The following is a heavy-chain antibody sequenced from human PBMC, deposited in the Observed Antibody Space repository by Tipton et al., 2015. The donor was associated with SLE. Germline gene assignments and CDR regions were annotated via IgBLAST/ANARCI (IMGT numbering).Heavy chain of an antibody. CDR2: IYTSGST. Sequence: TLSLTCTVSGGSISSDYWSLIRQPPGKGLEWIGNIYTSGSTNHNPSLKSRATISVDTSKNQFSLKLSSVTAADTAVYYCARRSTLIRTNWFDPWGHGTQVTVSS. CDR3: ARRSTLIRTNWFDP. D-gene: IGHD3-10*01. V-gene: IGHV4-4*09. CDR1: GGSISSDY. J-gene: IGHJ5*02.